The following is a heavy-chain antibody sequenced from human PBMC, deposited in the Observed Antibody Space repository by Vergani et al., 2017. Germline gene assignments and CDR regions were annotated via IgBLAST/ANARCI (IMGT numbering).Heavy chain of an antibody. J-gene: IGHJ1*01. Sequence: QVHRVESGGGVVQPGRSLRLSCVVSGFTSSYYGMHWVRQAPGKGLEWVAVISYDGTQKYYADSVKGRFTISRDNSKSTLYLQMNSLRTEDTAVYYCATKSCGTPGCQIGYFREWVQGTLVTVSS. CDR2: ISYDGTQK. CDR1: GFTSSYYG. D-gene: IGHD1-1*01. CDR3: ATKSCGTPGCQIGYFRE. V-gene: IGHV3-30*03.